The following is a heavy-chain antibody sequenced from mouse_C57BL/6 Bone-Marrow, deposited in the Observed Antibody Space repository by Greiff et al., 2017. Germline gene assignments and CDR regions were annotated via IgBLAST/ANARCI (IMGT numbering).Heavy chain of an antibody. Sequence: EVQLQQSGPELVKPGASVKISCKASGYTFTDYYMNWVKQSHGKSLEWIGDINPNNGGTSYNQKFKGKATLTVDKSSSTAYMELRSLTSEDSAVYYCANPAGFAYWGQGTLVTVSA. CDR2: INPNNGGT. CDR3: ANPAGFAY. V-gene: IGHV1-26*01. CDR1: GYTFTDYY. J-gene: IGHJ3*01.